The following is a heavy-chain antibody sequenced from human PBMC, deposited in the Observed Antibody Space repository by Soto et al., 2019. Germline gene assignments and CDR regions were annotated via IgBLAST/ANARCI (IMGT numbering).Heavy chain of an antibody. CDR1: GFSFSTYW. V-gene: IGHV3-74*01. CDR2: VNSDGSKI. CDR3: ARAGPSPSYQYTMDV. Sequence: GGSLRLSCAASGFSFSTYWIHWVRQAPGKGLVWVSRVNSDGSKIDYADSVKGRFTISRDNARNTLNLQMNSLTVEDTALYYCARAGPSPSYQYTMDVWGQGTTVTVSS. J-gene: IGHJ6*02. D-gene: IGHD2-2*01.